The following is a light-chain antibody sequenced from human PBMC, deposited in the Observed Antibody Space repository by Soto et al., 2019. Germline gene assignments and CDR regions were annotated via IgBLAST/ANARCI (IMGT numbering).Light chain of an antibody. Sequence: QSALTQPRSVSGSPGQSVTISCTGTSSDVGGYNYVSWYQQHPGKAPKLMIYDVSKRPSGVPDRFSGSKSGNTASLTISGLQAEDGADYYCCSYAGSYTFEVVFGGGTKVTVL. CDR1: SSDVGGYNY. V-gene: IGLV2-11*01. CDR3: CSYAGSYTFEVV. J-gene: IGLJ2*01. CDR2: DVS.